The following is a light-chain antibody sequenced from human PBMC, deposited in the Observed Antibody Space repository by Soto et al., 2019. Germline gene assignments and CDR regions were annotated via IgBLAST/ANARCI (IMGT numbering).Light chain of an antibody. J-gene: IGKJ4*01. CDR3: QQYNSWPRT. Sequence: EIVMTQSPATLSVSPGERATLSCRASQSVGSDLAWYQQKPGQAPRLVIYDIFTTATGVPTRISGSGSGTEFTLTISSLQSEDFAVYYCQQYNSWPRTFGGGTKVDIK. V-gene: IGKV3D-15*01. CDR1: QSVGSD. CDR2: DIF.